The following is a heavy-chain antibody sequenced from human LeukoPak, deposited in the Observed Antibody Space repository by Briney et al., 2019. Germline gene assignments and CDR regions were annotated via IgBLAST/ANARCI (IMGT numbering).Heavy chain of an antibody. CDR3: AKADSSGYYNFDY. D-gene: IGHD3-22*01. V-gene: IGHV3-23*01. J-gene: IGHJ4*02. CDR1: GFTFSSSA. Sequence: PGGSLRLSCAASGFTFSSSAMSWVRQAPGKGLEWVSSISNNAGNTYYADSVKGRFTISRDNSYNTLYLQMNSLRAEDTAVYYCAKADSSGYYNFDYWGQGTLVTVSS. CDR2: ISNNAGNT.